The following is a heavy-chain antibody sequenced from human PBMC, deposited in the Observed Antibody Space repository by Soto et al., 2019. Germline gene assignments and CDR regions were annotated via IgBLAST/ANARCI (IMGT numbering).Heavy chain of an antibody. CDR2: IYYSGST. CDR3: AGFVVPASRNSDFDY. D-gene: IGHD2-15*01. V-gene: IGHV4-39*01. J-gene: IGHJ4*02. Sequence: SETLSLTCTVSGISVSTSDYYWGWVRQPPGKGLDWIGNIYYSGSTFYNSSLRSRVTLSVDTSKNQFSLRLNSVTAADTAVYFCAGFVVPASRNSDFDYWGQGTLVTVSS. CDR1: GISVSTSDYY.